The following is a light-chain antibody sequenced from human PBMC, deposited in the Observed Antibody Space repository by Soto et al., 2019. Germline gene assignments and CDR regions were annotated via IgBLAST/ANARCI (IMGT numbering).Light chain of an antibody. CDR3: QQYDNWPIT. Sequence: EIVLTQSPGTLSLSPGESTTLSCRASQSVGSSYLAWYQHKPGQAPRLLIYGATSRATGIPDRFSGSGSGTEFTLTISSLQSEDFAVYYCQQYDNWPITFGQGTRLEI. J-gene: IGKJ5*01. CDR1: QSVGSSY. V-gene: IGKV3-20*01. CDR2: GAT.